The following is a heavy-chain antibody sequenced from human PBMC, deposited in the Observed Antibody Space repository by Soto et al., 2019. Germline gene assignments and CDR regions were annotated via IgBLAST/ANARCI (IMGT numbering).Heavy chain of an antibody. Sequence: SETLSLTCAVFGGSFSGYYWSWIRQPPGKGLEWIGEINHSGSTNYNPSLKSRVTISVDTSKNQFSLKLSSVTAADTAVYYCARATGNYFYGMDVSGQGTTVTVSS. J-gene: IGHJ6*02. CDR2: INHSGST. CDR3: ARATGNYFYGMDV. V-gene: IGHV4-34*01. CDR1: GGSFSGYY. D-gene: IGHD3-10*01.